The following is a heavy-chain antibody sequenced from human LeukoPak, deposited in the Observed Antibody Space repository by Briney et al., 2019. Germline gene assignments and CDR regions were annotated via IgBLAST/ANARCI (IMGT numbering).Heavy chain of an antibody. V-gene: IGHV1-2*06. Sequence: ASVKVSCKASGYTFTGYYMHWVRQAPGQGLEWVGRINPNSGGTNYAQKFQGRVTMTRDTSISTAYMELSRLRSDDTAVYYCARLIAAAVGSWFDPWGQGTLVTVSS. D-gene: IGHD6-13*01. CDR2: INPNSGGT. J-gene: IGHJ5*02. CDR3: ARLIAAAVGSWFDP. CDR1: GYTFTGYY.